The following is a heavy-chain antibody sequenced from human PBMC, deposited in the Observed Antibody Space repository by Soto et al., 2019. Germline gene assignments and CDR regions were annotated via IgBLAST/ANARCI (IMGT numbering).Heavy chain of an antibody. CDR3: VASLAASGLNWLDP. D-gene: IGHD6-13*01. CDR2: IFANGHT. CDR1: GGSISEKY. V-gene: IGHV4-4*07. Sequence: SETLSLTCIVSGGSISEKYWNWVRQPPGKGLEWIGLIFANGHTDYNPSLKSRATMSVDASKNQFSLRLTSMTAADTAVYYCVASLAASGLNWLDPWGRGTLVTVSS. J-gene: IGHJ5*02.